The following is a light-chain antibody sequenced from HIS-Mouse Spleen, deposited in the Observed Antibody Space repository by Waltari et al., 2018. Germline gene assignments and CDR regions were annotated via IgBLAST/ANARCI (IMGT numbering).Light chain of an antibody. J-gene: IGLJ2*01. CDR2: DVS. CDR3: SSYTSSSTSVV. V-gene: IGLV2-14*03. Sequence: QSALTQPASVSGSPGQSFTISCTGTSSDVGGYNYVSWYQQHPGKAPNLMIYDVSNRPSGVSNRFSGSKSGNTASLTISGLQAEDEADYYCSSYTSSSTSVVFGGGTKLTVL. CDR1: SSDVGGYNY.